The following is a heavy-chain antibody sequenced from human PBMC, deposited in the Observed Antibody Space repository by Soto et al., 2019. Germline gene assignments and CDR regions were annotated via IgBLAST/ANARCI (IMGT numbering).Heavy chain of an antibody. CDR2: ISYHGRDE. D-gene: IGHD4-17*01. Sequence: QVQLVESGGGVVQPGRSLRLSCAASGFSLSNYGMHWVRQAPGKGLEWVAVISYHGRDEYYADSVKGRFTISRDTSKNTLYLQMNTLRPEDTAVDYCVKDHLINTVTTGGYWGQGTLVTVSS. V-gene: IGHV3-30*18. CDR3: VKDHLINTVTTGGY. CDR1: GFSLSNYG. J-gene: IGHJ4*02.